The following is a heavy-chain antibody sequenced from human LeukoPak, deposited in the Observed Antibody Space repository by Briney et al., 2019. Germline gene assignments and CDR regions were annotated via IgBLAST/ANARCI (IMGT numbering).Heavy chain of an antibody. J-gene: IGHJ3*01. D-gene: IGHD2-8*01. CDR2: ITVNGGTT. Sequence: GGSLRLSCTASGFTFSSYAMTWVRQAPGKGLEWVSSITVNGGTTKYADPVRGRFTVSRDNSRNTVFLQMDSLRAEDTAVYYCAKDPNGDYIGAFDGWGQGTMVTVSS. V-gene: IGHV3-23*01. CDR3: AKDPNGDYIGAFDG. CDR1: GFTFSSYA.